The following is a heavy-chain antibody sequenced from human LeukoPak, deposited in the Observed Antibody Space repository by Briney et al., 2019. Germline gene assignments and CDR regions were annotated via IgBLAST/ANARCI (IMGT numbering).Heavy chain of an antibody. J-gene: IGHJ3*02. Sequence: SVKVSCKASGGTFSSYAISWLRQAPGQGLEWMGRIIPILGIANYAQKFQGRVTITADKSTSTAYMELSSLRSEDTAVYYCARYIAVAAFDIWGQGTMVTVSS. CDR2: IIPILGIA. CDR1: GGTFSSYA. CDR3: ARYIAVAAFDI. D-gene: IGHD6-19*01. V-gene: IGHV1-69*04.